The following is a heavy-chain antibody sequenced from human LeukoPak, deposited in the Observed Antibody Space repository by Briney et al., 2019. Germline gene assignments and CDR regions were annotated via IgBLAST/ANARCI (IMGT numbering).Heavy chain of an antibody. CDR1: GFTFSSYA. Sequence: GGSLRLSCAASGFTFSSYAMSWVRQAPGKGLEWVSAISGSGGSTYYADSVKGRFTISRDNSKNTLYLQMNSLRAEDTAVYYCAKASRLVYSSGWYRNYFDYWGQGTLVTVSS. CDR3: AKASRLVYSSGWYRNYFDY. CDR2: ISGSGGST. V-gene: IGHV3-23*01. D-gene: IGHD6-19*01. J-gene: IGHJ4*02.